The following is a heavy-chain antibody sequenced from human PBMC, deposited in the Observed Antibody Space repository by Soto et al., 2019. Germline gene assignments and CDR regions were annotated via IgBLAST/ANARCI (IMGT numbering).Heavy chain of an antibody. CDR3: ARSCSSHLFFDS. V-gene: IGHV4-31*03. CDR2: ISHSGIT. Sequence: QVQLQESGPGLVKPSQTLSLACPVSGGSISSGGSYWSWLRQHPGKGLEFIGYISHSGITYYNPSLKSRLTISLDTSNNQFSLNLKSVTAADAAVYYCARSCSSHLFFDSWGQGTMVTVSP. CDR1: GGSISSGGSY. J-gene: IGHJ4*02. D-gene: IGHD6-13*01.